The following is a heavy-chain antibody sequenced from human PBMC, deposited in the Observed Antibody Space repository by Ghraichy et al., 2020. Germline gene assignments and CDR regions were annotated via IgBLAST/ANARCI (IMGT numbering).Heavy chain of an antibody. CDR1: GFTFSSYG. CDR3: ARDRSSGWSFDAFDI. V-gene: IGHV3-33*01. D-gene: IGHD6-19*01. J-gene: IGHJ3*02. CDR2: IWYDGSNK. Sequence: GGSLRLSCAASGFTFSSYGMHWVRQAPGKGLEWVAVIWYDGSNKYYADSVKGRFTISRDNSKNTLYLQMNSLRAEDTAVYYCARDRSSGWSFDAFDIWGQGTMVTVSS.